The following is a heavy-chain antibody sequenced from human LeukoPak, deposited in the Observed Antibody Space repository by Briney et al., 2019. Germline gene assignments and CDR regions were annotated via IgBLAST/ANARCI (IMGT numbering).Heavy chain of an antibody. CDR2: INHSGST. V-gene: IGHV4-34*01. Sequence: PSETLSLTCAVYGGSFSGYYCSWLRQPPGKGLEWIGEINHSGSTNYNPSLKSRVTISVDTSKNQFSLKLSSVTAAETAVYYCARNDCSGGSCYPPASWGQGTLVTVSS. D-gene: IGHD2-15*01. J-gene: IGHJ5*02. CDR3: ARNDCSGGSCYPPAS. CDR1: GGSFSGYY.